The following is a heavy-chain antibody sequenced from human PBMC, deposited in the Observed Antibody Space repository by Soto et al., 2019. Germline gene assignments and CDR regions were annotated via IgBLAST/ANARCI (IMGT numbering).Heavy chain of an antibody. D-gene: IGHD6-6*01. J-gene: IGHJ5*02. CDR3: ARDLHSSSSWFDP. CDR2: ISYDGSNK. V-gene: IGHV3-30-3*01. Sequence: GGSLRLSCAASGFTFSSYAMHWVRQAPGKGLEWVAVISYDGSNKYYADSVKGRFTISRDNSKNTLYLQMNSLRAEDTAVYYCARDLHSSSSWFDPWGQGTLVTVSS. CDR1: GFTFSSYA.